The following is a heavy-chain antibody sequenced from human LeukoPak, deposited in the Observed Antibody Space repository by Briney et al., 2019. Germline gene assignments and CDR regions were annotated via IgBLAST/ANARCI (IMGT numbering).Heavy chain of an antibody. CDR1: GVTFSSYG. J-gene: IGHJ4*02. CDR2: IEQDGIRK. Sequence: GGSLRLSCAASGVTFSSYGMHSVREAPGKGLEWVANIEQDGIRKLYVDSVQGRFTISRDNAKNSLYLQMNSLRAEDTAVYYCARGDGGETTNGGHYFNYWGQGTLVTVSS. V-gene: IGHV3-7*01. D-gene: IGHD2-8*01. CDR3: ARGDGGETTNGGHYFNY.